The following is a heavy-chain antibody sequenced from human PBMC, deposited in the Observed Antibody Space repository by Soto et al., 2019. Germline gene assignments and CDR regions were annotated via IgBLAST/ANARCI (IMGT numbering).Heavy chain of an antibody. CDR1: GFTFSDYY. CDR3: ARGARGYSYGYVDFRGNYYYYYMDV. Sequence: GGSLRLSCAASGFTFSDYYMSWIRQAPGKGLEWVSYISSSGSTIYYADSVKGRFTISRDNAKNSLYLQMNSLRAEDTAVYYCARGARGYSYGYVDFRGNYYYYYMDVWGKGTTVTVSS. J-gene: IGHJ6*03. D-gene: IGHD5-18*01. CDR2: ISSSGSTI. V-gene: IGHV3-11*01.